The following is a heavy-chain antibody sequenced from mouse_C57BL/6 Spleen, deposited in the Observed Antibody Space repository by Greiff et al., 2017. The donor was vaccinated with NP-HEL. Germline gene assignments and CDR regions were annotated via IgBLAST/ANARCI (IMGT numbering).Heavy chain of an antibody. CDR2: ISSGSSTI. Sequence: EVKLVESGGGLVKPGGSLKLSCAASGFTFSDYGMHWVRQAPEKGLEWVAYISSGSSTIYYADTVKGRFTISRDNAKNTLFLQMTSLRSEDTAMYYCARPSYYGSSFFAYWGQGTLVTVSA. J-gene: IGHJ3*01. D-gene: IGHD1-1*01. V-gene: IGHV5-17*01. CDR3: ARPSYYGSSFFAY. CDR1: GFTFSDYG.